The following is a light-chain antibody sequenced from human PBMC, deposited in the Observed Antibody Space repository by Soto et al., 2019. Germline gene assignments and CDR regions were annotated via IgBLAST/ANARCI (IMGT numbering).Light chain of an antibody. CDR2: EVT. Sequence: QSALAQPASVSGSPGQSITIPCTGTTSDIGAYDYVSWYQQHPGKVPKLIIFEVTKRPSGFSSRFSGSKSGNTASLTISGLQAEDEADYICAAWDDSLNGYVFGLGTKVTVL. CDR1: TSDIGAYDY. J-gene: IGLJ1*01. CDR3: AAWDDSLNGYV. V-gene: IGLV2-14*01.